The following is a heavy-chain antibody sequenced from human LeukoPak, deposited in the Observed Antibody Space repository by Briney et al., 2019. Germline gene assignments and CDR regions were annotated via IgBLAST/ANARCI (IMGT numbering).Heavy chain of an antibody. CDR3: AREAYSSSQGWFDP. D-gene: IGHD6-6*01. CDR1: GGSFSGYY. J-gene: IGHJ5*02. CDR2: INHSGST. Sequence: SETLSLTCAVYGGSFSGYYWSWIRQPPGKRLEWIGEINHSGSTNYNPSLKSRVTISVDTSKNQFSLKLSSVTAADTAVYYCAREAYSSSQGWFDPWGQGTLVTVSS. V-gene: IGHV4-34*01.